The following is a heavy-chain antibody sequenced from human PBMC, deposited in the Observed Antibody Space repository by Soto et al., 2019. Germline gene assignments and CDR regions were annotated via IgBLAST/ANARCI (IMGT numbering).Heavy chain of an antibody. Sequence: GSLRLSGAASVFTFSTYWMSWVRQAPGKGLEWVANIKQDGSEKYYVDSVKGRFTISRDNAKMSLYLQMNSLRAEDTAVYYCASLYSSTWSNYFDYWGQGTLVTVSS. D-gene: IGHD6-13*01. CDR3: ASLYSSTWSNYFDY. V-gene: IGHV3-7*01. J-gene: IGHJ4*02. CDR2: IKQDGSEK. CDR1: VFTFSTYW.